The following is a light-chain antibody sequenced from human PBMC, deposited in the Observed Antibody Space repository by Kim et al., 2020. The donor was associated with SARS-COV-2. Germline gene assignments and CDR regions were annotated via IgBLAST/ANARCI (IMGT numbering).Light chain of an antibody. CDR1: SSDNGSYNL. CDR3: CSYADSSTWV. J-gene: IGLJ3*02. V-gene: IGLV2-23*02. CDR2: EIS. Sequence: ITISSHATSSDNGSYNLVYCYQXHPGKAPKLIIYEISKRPTGVYNRFSGSKYGNTSSLTISGLQAEXEADYYCCSYADSSTWVFGGGTQLTVL.